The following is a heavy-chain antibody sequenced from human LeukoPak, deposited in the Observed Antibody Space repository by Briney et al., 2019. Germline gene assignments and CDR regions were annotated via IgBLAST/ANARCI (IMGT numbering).Heavy chain of an antibody. Sequence: SETLSLTCTVSVGSISSHYWSWIRQPPGKGLEWIGYIYYSGSTNYNPSLKSRVTISVDTSKNQFSLKLSSVTAADTAVYYCARDSLTIHAFDIWGQGTMVTVSS. CDR3: ARDSLTIHAFDI. CDR1: VGSISSHY. CDR2: IYYSGST. V-gene: IGHV4-59*11. J-gene: IGHJ3*02. D-gene: IGHD3-3*01.